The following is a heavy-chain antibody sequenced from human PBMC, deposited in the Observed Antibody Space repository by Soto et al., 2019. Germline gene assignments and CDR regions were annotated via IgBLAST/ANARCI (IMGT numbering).Heavy chain of an antibody. D-gene: IGHD5-18*01. CDR1: VGSISSGDNY. CDR2: IYYTGST. J-gene: IGHJ6*02. CDR3: ARVSGHNTGYYSVYFMDV. V-gene: IGHV4-30-4*01. Sequence: SSETLSLTCNVSVGSISSGDNYWTWIRQSPVTGLEWIGYIYYTGSTFYSPSLKSRVTISLDTSENHFSLDMNSVTAADTAVYFCARVSGHNTGYYSVYFMDVWGQGTTVTVSS.